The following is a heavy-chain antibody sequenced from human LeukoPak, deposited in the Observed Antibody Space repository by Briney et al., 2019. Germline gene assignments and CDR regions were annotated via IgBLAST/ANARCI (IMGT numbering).Heavy chain of an antibody. CDR1: GGSFSGYY. V-gene: IGHV4-59*10. CDR3: ARKRCTSCPFDY. Sequence: PSETLSLTCAVYGGSFSGYYWTWIRQPAGKGLEWIGRIYTSGSTNYNPSLKSRVTMSVDTSKNQFSLKLSSVTAADTAVYYCARKRCTSCPFDYWGQGTLVTVSS. CDR2: IYTSGST. D-gene: IGHD2-2*01. J-gene: IGHJ4*02.